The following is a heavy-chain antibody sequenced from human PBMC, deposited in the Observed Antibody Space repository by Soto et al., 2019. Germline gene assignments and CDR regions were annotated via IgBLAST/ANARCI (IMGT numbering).Heavy chain of an antibody. Sequence: QEQLVQSGAEVREPGASVKVSCQTSGYTFTAFGITWVRQAQGQGLELLGWISPYNGNTKYADNFQGRLTLTAEMSTDTVYMELGGLRPADTAVYYCARSGWNSPYYSLGLDVWGQGTTVTVSS. V-gene: IGHV1-18*01. D-gene: IGHD6-19*01. CDR2: ISPYNGNT. CDR1: GYTFTAFG. CDR3: ARSGWNSPYYSLGLDV. J-gene: IGHJ6*02.